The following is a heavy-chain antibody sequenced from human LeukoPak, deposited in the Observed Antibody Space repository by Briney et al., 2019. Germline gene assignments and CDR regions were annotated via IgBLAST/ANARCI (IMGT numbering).Heavy chain of an antibody. D-gene: IGHD6-13*01. CDR1: GDSVSSNSAA. CDR2: SYYRSKWYN. J-gene: IGHJ4*02. Sequence: SQTLSLTCAISGDSVSSNSAAWNWIRQSPSRGLEWLGRSYYRSKWYNDYAVSVKSRITINPDTSKNQFSLQLNSVAPEDTAVYYCARDRGSSWYSGGFDYWGQGTLVTVSS. CDR3: ARDRGSSWYSGGFDY. V-gene: IGHV6-1*01.